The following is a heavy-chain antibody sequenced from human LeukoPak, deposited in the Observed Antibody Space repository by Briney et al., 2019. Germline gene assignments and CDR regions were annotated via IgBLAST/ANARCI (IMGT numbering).Heavy chain of an antibody. CDR1: GGSIGSYY. CDR3: ARGQISIAAAGTGYYYYGMDV. V-gene: IGHV4-59*01. CDR2: TYYSGST. J-gene: IGHJ6*02. D-gene: IGHD6-13*01. Sequence: SETLSLTCTVSGGSIGSYYWSWIRQPPGKGLEWIGYTYYSGSTNYNPSLKSRVAISVDTSKNQFSLKLSSVTAADTAVYYCARGQISIAAAGTGYYYYGMDVWGQGTTVTVSS.